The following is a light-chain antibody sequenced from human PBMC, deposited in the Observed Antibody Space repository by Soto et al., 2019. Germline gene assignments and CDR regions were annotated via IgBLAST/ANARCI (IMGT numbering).Light chain of an antibody. Sequence: EIVLTQSPGTLSLSPGERATLSCRASQSVGSNYLAWYQQKPGQAPSLLIYGASSRATGIPDRFSGGGSGTDFTLTISRLEPEDFAVYYCQQYNYSPWTYGQGTKVEIK. J-gene: IGKJ1*01. CDR2: GAS. CDR3: QQYNYSPWT. V-gene: IGKV3-20*01. CDR1: QSVGSNY.